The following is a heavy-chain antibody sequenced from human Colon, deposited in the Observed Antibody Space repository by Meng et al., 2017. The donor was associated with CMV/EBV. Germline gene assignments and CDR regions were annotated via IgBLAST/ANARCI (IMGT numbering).Heavy chain of an antibody. V-gene: IGHV3-21*06. CDR1: GFSVSNSA. CDR3: ARDLHYCSGGDCYYGMDV. Sequence: GGSLRLSCAVSGFSVSNSAMSWVRQSPGKGLEWVASITGRSNFIFYADSVKGRFTVSRDNAKSSMYLQLNSLRAEDTAVYYCARDLHYCSGGDCYYGMDVWGQGTTVTVSS. CDR2: ITGRSNFI. J-gene: IGHJ6*02. D-gene: IGHD2-15*01.